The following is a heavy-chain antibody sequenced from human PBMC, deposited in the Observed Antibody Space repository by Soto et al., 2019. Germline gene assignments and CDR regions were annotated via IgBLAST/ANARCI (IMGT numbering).Heavy chain of an antibody. CDR1: GGSISSGGYY. J-gene: IGHJ5*02. CDR3: SRHLGYCSSTSCLPTVRVGFDP. CDR2: IYYSGST. Sequence: QVQLQESGPGLVKPSQTLSITCTVSGGSISSGGYYWSWIRLHPGKGLEWIGYIYYSGSTYYNPSLKSRVTISVDTSKNQFSLKLSSVTAADTAVYYCSRHLGYCSSTSCLPTVRVGFDPWGQGTLVTVSS. V-gene: IGHV4-31*03. D-gene: IGHD2-2*01.